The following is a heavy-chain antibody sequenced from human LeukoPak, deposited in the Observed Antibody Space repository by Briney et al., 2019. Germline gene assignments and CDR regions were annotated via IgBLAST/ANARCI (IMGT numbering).Heavy chain of an antibody. CDR1: GFTFSNAW. J-gene: IGHJ4*02. V-gene: IGHV3-15*01. Sequence: GGSLRLSCAASGFTFSNAWVSWVRQAPGKGLEWVGRIKSKTDGGTTDYAAPVKGRFTISRDDSKNTLYLQINSLKTEDTAVYYCTTRTLSIAVAGMDYFDYWGQETLVTVSS. D-gene: IGHD6-19*01. CDR3: TTRTLSIAVAGMDYFDY. CDR2: IKSKTDGGTT.